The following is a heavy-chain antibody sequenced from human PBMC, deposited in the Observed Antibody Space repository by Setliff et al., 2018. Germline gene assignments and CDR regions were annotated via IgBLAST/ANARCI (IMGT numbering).Heavy chain of an antibody. J-gene: IGHJ6*02. D-gene: IGHD3-16*02. CDR2: MNPNSGNT. CDR1: GYTFTRYD. CDR3: ARLYYDYVWGSYRLYYYYGMDV. Sequence: GASVKVSCKASGYTFTRYDINWVRQATGQGLEWMGWMNPNSGNTGYAQKFQGRVTMTRDTSISTAYMELSSLRSEDTAVYYCARLYYDYVWGSYRLYYYYGMDVWGQGTTVTVSS. V-gene: IGHV1-8*01.